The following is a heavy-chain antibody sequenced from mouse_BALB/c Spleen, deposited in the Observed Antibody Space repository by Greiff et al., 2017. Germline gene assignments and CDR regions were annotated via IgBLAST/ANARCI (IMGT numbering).Heavy chain of an antibody. J-gene: IGHJ2*01. CDR2: IYPGNGDT. CDR1: GYTFTSYN. V-gene: IGHV1-12*01. CDR3: ARKDSSGLYYFDY. D-gene: IGHD3-2*01. Sequence: QVQLQQPGAELVKPGASVKMSCKASGYTFTSYNMHWVKQTPGQGLEWIGAIYPGNGDTSYNQKFKGKATLTADKSSSTAYMQLSSLTSEDSAVYYCARKDSSGLYYFDYWGQGTTLTVSS.